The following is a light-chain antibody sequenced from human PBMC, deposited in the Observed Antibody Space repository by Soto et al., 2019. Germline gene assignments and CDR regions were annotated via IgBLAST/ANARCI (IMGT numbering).Light chain of an antibody. V-gene: IGKV1-39*01. CDR1: QSISSY. J-gene: IGKJ2*01. Sequence: DIQMTQSPSSLSASVGDRVPITCRASQSISSYLNWYQQKPGKAPKLLIYAASSLQSGVPSRFSGSGSGTGFTLTISSLQPEDFATYYCQQSYSTPQTFGQGTKLEIK. CDR2: AAS. CDR3: QQSYSTPQT.